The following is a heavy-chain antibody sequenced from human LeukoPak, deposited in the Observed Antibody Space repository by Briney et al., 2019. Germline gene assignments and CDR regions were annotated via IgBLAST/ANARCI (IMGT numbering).Heavy chain of an antibody. V-gene: IGHV1-2*02. J-gene: IGHJ4*02. CDR3: ARVLDRGRIDY. CDR2: INPNSGGT. CDR1: GYTFTGYY. D-gene: IGHD3-10*01. Sequence: GASVKVSCKAFGYTFTGYYMHWVRQAPGQGLEWMGWINPNSGGTNYAQKFQGRFTMTRDTSISTAYMELSRLRSDDTAVYYCARVLDRGRIDYWGQGTLVTVSS.